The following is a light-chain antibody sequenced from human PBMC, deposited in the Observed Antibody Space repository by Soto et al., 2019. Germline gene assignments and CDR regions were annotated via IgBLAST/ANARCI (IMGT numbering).Light chain of an antibody. V-gene: IGKV3-20*01. CDR1: QSVSSSY. J-gene: IGKJ2*01. CDR2: GAS. CDR3: QQYSALPST. Sequence: EIVLTQSPGTLSLSPGERAILSCRASQSVSSSYLVWYQQKPGQALRLLIYGASSRATGIPDRFSGSGSGTDFALTISRLEPEDFAVYYCQQYSALPSTFGQGTNLEIK.